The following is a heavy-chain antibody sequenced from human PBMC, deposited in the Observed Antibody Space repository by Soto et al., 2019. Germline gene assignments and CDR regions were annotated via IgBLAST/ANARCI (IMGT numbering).Heavy chain of an antibody. CDR1: GYTFTSYG. CDR2: ISAYNGNT. CDR3: AVTTYYDFWSGYFGFDY. D-gene: IGHD3-3*01. Sequence: ASVKVSCKASGYTFTSYGISWVRQAPGQGLEWMGWISAYNGNTNYAQKLQGRVTMTTDTSTSTAYMELRSLRSDDTAVYYCAVTTYYDFWSGYFGFDYWGQGHLVTAS. J-gene: IGHJ4*02. V-gene: IGHV1-18*04.